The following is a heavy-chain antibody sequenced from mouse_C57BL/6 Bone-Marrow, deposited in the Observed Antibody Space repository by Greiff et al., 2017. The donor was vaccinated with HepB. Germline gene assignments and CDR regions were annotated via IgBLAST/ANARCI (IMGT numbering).Heavy chain of an antibody. Sequence: VQRVESGAELARPGASVKMSCKASGYTFTSYTMHWVKQRPGQGLEWIGYINPSSGYTKYNQKFKDKATLTADKSSSTAYMQLSSLTSEDSAVYYCARPYYFDYWGQGTTLTVSS. CDR1: GYTFTSYT. J-gene: IGHJ2*01. V-gene: IGHV1-4*01. CDR2: INPSSGYT. CDR3: ARPYYFDY.